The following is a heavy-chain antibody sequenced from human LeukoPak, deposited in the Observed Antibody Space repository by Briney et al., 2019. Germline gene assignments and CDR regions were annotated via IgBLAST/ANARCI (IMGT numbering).Heavy chain of an antibody. J-gene: IGHJ4*02. CDR1: GFTFSSYG. D-gene: IGHD2-2*01. CDR2: ISFDGSDK. CDR3: ARAQLEYCSTTSCYVFDS. Sequence: GGSLRLSCAASGFTFSSYGMHWVRQAPGKGLEWVAVISFDGSDKYYADSVMGRFTISTDISKNTLYLEMNSLRADDTAMYYCARAQLEYCSTTSCYVFDSWGQGTLVTVSS. V-gene: IGHV3-30*19.